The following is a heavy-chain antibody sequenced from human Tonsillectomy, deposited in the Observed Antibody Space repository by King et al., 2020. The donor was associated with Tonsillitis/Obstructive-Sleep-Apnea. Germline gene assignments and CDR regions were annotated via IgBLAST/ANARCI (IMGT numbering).Heavy chain of an antibody. CDR3: ARTSDYVVY. CDR2: MSSIGSHT. J-gene: IGHJ4*02. Sequence: QLVQSGGGLVKPGGSLRLSCAASGFTFRDYYMSWIRQAPGKGLEWVSYMSSIGSHTNYADSVKGRFTISRDNAKNSLFLQMNSLRAEDTAVYYCARTSDYVVYWGQGTLVTVSS. CDR1: GFTFRDYY. V-gene: IGHV3-11*05. D-gene: IGHD3-3*01.